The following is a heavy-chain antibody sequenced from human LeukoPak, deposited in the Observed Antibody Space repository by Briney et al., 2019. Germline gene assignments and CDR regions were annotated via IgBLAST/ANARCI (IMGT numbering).Heavy chain of an antibody. Sequence: GGSLRLSCAVSGFTFRSYWMHWVRQAPGKGLVWVSRINTDGSSTSYADSVKGRFTISRDNAKNTLYLRMNSLRAEDTAVYYCATYYYDSSGCFYDAFDIWGQGTMVTVSS. CDR1: GFTFRSYW. CDR3: ATYYYDSSGCFYDAFDI. V-gene: IGHV3-74*01. CDR2: INTDGSST. J-gene: IGHJ3*02. D-gene: IGHD3-22*01.